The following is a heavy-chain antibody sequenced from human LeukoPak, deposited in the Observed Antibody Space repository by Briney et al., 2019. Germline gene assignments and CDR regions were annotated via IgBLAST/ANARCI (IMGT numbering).Heavy chain of an antibody. CDR1: GGSFSSYY. CDR3: ARSNYYGSGSYFNWFDP. V-gene: IGHV4-39*01. CDR2: IYYSGST. J-gene: IGHJ5*02. Sequence: SETLSLTCAVYGGSFSSYYWGWIRQPPGKGLEWIGSIYYSGSTYYNPSLKSRVTISADTSKNQFSLKLSSVTAADTAVYYCARSNYYGSGSYFNWFDPWGQGTLVTVSS. D-gene: IGHD3-10*01.